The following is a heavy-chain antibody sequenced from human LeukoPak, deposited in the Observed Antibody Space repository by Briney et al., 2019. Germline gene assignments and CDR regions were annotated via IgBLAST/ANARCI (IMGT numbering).Heavy chain of an antibody. V-gene: IGHV1-69*01. J-gene: IGHJ4*02. D-gene: IGHD5-18*01. CDR1: GGTFSSYA. CDR3: ARDLGPRGYSYGVGYYFDY. Sequence: ASVKVSCKASGGTFSSYAISWVRQAPGQGLEWMGGIIPIFGTANYAQKFQGRVTITADESTSTAYMELSSLRSEDTAVYYCARDLGPRGYSYGVGYYFDYWGQGTLVTVSS. CDR2: IIPIFGTA.